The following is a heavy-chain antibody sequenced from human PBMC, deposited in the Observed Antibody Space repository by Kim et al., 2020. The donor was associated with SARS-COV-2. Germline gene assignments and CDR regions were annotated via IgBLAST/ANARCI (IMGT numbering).Heavy chain of an antibody. CDR3: ARRDVEGQWSQFDP. CDR2: IYYSGST. J-gene: IGHJ5*02. Sequence: SETLSLTCTVSGGSISSSSYYWGWIRQPPGKGLEWIGSIYYSGSTYYNPSLKSRFTISVDTSKNQFSLKLSSVTAADTAVYYCARRDVEGQWSQFDPWGQGTLVTVSS. CDR1: GGSISSSSYY. D-gene: IGHD6-19*01. V-gene: IGHV4-39*01.